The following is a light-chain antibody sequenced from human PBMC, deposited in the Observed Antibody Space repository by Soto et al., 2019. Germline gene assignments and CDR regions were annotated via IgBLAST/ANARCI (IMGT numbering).Light chain of an antibody. CDR3: CSYASHGKVL. V-gene: IGLV2-23*01. Sequence: QSVLTQPASVSESPGQSITISCTGTSSDVGSYNLVSWYQQHPGKAPKLMIYEGTKRPSGVSNRVSGSKSGNTASLTVSGLQAEDEADYYCCSYASHGKVLFGGGTKLTVL. CDR2: EGT. CDR1: SSDVGSYNL. J-gene: IGLJ2*01.